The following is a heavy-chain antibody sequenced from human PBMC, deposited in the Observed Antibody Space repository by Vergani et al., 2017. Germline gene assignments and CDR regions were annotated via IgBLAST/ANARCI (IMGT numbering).Heavy chain of an antibody. J-gene: IGHJ6*02. CDR1: GYTFTSYY. CDR3: ARGAFDYGDYSGYYYGMDV. V-gene: IGHV1-46*01. Sequence: QVQLVQSGAEVKKPGASVKVSCKASGYTFTSYYMHWVRQAPGQGLEWMGIINTSGGSTSYAQKFQGRVTMTRDTSTSTVYMELSSLRSEDTAVYYCARGAFDYGDYSGYYYGMDVWGQGTTVTVSS. D-gene: IGHD4-17*01. CDR2: INTSGGST.